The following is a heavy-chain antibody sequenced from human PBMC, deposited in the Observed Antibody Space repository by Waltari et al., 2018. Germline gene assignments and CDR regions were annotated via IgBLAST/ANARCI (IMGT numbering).Heavy chain of an antibody. V-gene: IGHV3-23*01. CDR1: GFTFSSYA. J-gene: IGHJ5*02. CDR2: ISGSGGSK. Sequence: EVQLLESGGGLVQPGGSLRLSCAASGFTFSSYAMSWVRQAPGKGLEWVSAISGSGGSKYDADSGEGRFTISRDNSKNTLYLQMNSLRAEDTAVYYCAKGGYSSGWYRWFDPWGQGTLVTVSS. D-gene: IGHD6-19*01. CDR3: AKGGYSSGWYRWFDP.